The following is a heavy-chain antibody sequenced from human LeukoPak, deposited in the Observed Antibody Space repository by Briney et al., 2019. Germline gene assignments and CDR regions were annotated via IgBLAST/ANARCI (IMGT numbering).Heavy chain of an antibody. J-gene: IGHJ4*02. Sequence: ASVTVSFTASGGTFSSYTISWVRQAPGQGLEWMGRIIPILGIANYAQKFQGRVTITADKSTSTAYMELSSLRSEDTAVYYCARGGRSGPFDYWGQGTLVTVSS. CDR2: IIPILGIA. V-gene: IGHV1-69*02. CDR1: GGTFSSYT. CDR3: ARGGRSGPFDY. D-gene: IGHD1-26*01.